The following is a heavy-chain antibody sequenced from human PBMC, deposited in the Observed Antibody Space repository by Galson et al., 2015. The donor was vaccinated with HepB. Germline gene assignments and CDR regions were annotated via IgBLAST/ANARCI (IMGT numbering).Heavy chain of an antibody. D-gene: IGHD3-10*01. Sequence: SLRLSCAASGFPFRSFAIHWVRQAPGKGLEWVAVISYDEIYQYYADSEKGRFIVSRDNSNNTIYVQMNNLRGDDTAVYFCARDKLEHYDLGSYYGSVYFGMDVWGQGTTVTVSS. CDR1: GFPFRSFA. CDR2: ISYDEIYQ. J-gene: IGHJ6*02. CDR3: ARDKLEHYDLGSYYGSVYFGMDV. V-gene: IGHV3-30-3*01.